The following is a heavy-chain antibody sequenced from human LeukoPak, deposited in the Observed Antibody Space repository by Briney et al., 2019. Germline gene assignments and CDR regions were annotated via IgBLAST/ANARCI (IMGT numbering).Heavy chain of an antibody. D-gene: IGHD3-10*01. CDR3: ARRPPPSAITMIRGVRNTKYYFDY. J-gene: IGHJ4*02. CDR1: GGSISSNSYY. Sequence: PSETLSLTCTVSGGSISSNSYYWGWIRQPPGKGLEWIGSIYYSGSTYYDPSLKSRVTISVDTSKNQFSLKLSSVTAADTAVYYCARRPPPSAITMIRGVRNTKYYFDYWGQGTLVTVSS. V-gene: IGHV4-39*07. CDR2: IYYSGST.